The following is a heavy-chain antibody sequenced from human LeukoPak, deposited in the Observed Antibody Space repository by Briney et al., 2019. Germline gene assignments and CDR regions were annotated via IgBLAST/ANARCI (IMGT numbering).Heavy chain of an antibody. CDR1: GFTFSSYG. CDR2: IRYDGSNK. CDR3: ARDFNWSSDY. D-gene: IGHD5-24*01. J-gene: IGHJ4*02. V-gene: IGHV3-30*02. Sequence: GGSLRLSCAASGFTFSSYGMHWVRQAPGKGLEWVAFIRYDGSNKYYADSVKGRFTISRDNSKNTLSLQMNSLTTEDTAVYFCARDFNWSSDYWGQGTLVTVSS.